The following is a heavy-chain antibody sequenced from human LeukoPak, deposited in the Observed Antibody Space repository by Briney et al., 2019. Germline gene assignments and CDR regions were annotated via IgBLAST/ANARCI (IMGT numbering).Heavy chain of an antibody. V-gene: IGHV1-18*01. CDR1: GYTFTSYG. J-gene: IGHJ6*02. CDR2: ISAYNGNT. Sequence: ASVKVSCKASGYTFTSYGISWVRQAPGQGLEWMGWISAYNGNTNYAQKPQGRVTMTTDTSTSTAYMELRSLRSDDTAVYYCASFFIGYCSSTSCYEVFGWAPYGMDVWGQGTTVTVSS. D-gene: IGHD2-2*01. CDR3: ASFFIGYCSSTSCYEVFGWAPYGMDV.